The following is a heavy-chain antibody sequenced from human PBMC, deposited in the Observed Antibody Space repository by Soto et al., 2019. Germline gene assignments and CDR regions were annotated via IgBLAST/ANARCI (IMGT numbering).Heavy chain of an antibody. J-gene: IGHJ6*02. CDR1: GFSFSSYW. CDR2: IKEDGTAK. CDR3: ARETGSRDYYYGMDV. Sequence: GRSLRLSCAASGFSFSSYWMSWVRQAPGKGLAWVANIKEDGTAKHYVDSVKGRFTISRDNAKNSLFLQMNSLRGEDTGVYYCARETGSRDYYYGMDVWGQGTTVTVSS. D-gene: IGHD3-10*01. V-gene: IGHV3-7*01.